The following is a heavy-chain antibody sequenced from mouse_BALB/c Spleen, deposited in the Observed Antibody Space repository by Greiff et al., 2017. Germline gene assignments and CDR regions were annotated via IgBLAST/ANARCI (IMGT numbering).Heavy chain of an antibody. J-gene: IGHJ1*01. Sequence: EVMLVESGGGLVQPGGSRKLSCAASGFTFSSFGMHWVRQAPEKGLEWVAYISSGSSTIYYADTVKGRFTISRDNPKNTLFLQMTSLRSEDTAMYYCARFGDWYFDVWGAGTTVTVSS. V-gene: IGHV5-17*02. CDR3: ARFGDWYFDV. CDR2: ISSGSSTI. CDR1: GFTFSSFG.